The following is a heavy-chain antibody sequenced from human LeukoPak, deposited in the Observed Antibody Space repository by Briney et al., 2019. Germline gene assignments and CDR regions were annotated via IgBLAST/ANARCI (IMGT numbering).Heavy chain of an antibody. CDR1: GYSFTAYY. CDR2: INLYNGAT. D-gene: IGHD1-14*01. Sequence: ASPKVSCKPTGYSFTAYYIFWMRQTPGQGLECMGWINLYNGATKYAQRFQSRVTMTRDTSISTAHMELSRLRSDDTATYYCASWAGGNEPVASFDYWGQGTLVTVSS. CDR3: ASWAGGNEPVASFDY. V-gene: IGHV1-2*02. J-gene: IGHJ4*02.